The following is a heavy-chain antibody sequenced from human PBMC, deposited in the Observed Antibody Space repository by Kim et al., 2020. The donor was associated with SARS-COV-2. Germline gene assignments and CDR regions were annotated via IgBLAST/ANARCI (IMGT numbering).Heavy chain of an antibody. D-gene: IGHD1-26*01. V-gene: IGHV3-30*01. J-gene: IGHJ4*02. Sequence: DSGERRFTISRDNSKNTLYLQMTSLRAEDTAVYYCARDSYASGSVRYFDYWGQGTLVTVSS. CDR3: ARDSYASGSVRYFDY.